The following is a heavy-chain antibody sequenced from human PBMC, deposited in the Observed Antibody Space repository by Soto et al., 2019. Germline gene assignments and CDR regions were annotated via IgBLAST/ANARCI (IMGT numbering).Heavy chain of an antibody. CDR1: GGSISSGGYS. D-gene: IGHD3-22*01. CDR3: AREPDYYDSSDARGAFDI. CDR2: IYHSGST. Sequence: QLQLQESGSGLVKPSQTLSLTCAVSGGSISSGGYSWSWIRQPPGKGLEWIGYIYHSGSTYYNPFLKSRVTISVDRSKNQFSLKLSSVTAADTAVYYCAREPDYYDSSDARGAFDIWGQGTMVTVSS. V-gene: IGHV4-30-2*01. J-gene: IGHJ3*02.